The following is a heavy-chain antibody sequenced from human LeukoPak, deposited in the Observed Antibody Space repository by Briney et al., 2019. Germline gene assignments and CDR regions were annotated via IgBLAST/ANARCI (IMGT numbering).Heavy chain of an antibody. CDR2: ISSSSSTI. CDR3: ASEGYCSGGSCYSAFDY. V-gene: IGHV3-48*04. J-gene: IGHJ4*02. D-gene: IGHD2-15*01. CDR1: GFTFSSYS. Sequence: GGSLRLSCAASGFTFSSYSMNWVRQAPGKGLEWVSYISSSSSTIYYADSVKGRFTISRDNAKNSLYLQMNSLRAEDTAVYYCASEGYCSGGSCYSAFDYWGQGTLVTVSS.